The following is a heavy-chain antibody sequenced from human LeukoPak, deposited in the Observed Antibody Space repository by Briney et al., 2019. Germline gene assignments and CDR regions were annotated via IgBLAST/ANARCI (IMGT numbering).Heavy chain of an antibody. CDR1: GFTFSSYW. D-gene: IGHD2-15*01. CDR3: ARDQDSVTFDI. V-gene: IGHV3-7*04. CDR2: IKQDGSQK. J-gene: IGHJ3*02. Sequence: GGSLRLSCAASGFTFSSYWMSWVRQAPGXGLEWVANIKQDGSQKYYVDSVKGRFTISRDNAKNSLFLQMNSLSAEDTAVYYCARDQDSVTFDIWGQGTMVTVSS.